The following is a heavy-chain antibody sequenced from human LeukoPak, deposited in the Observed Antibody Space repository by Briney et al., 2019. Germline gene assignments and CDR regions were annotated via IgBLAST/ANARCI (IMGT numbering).Heavy chain of an antibody. J-gene: IGHJ4*02. Sequence: TGGSLRLSCAASGFTFSSYGMHWVRQAPGKGLEWVAFIQYDGSHKYYADSVKGRFTISRDNSKNTLYLQMNSLRGEDTAVYYCAKDSLRERIVGSTTRGVNDYWGQGTLVTVSS. V-gene: IGHV3-30*02. CDR3: AKDSLRERIVGSTTRGVNDY. CDR2: IQYDGSHK. CDR1: GFTFSSYG. D-gene: IGHD1-26*01.